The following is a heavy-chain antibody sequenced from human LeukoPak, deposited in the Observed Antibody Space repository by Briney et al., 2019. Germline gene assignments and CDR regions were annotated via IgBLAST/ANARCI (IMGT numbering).Heavy chain of an antibody. CDR1: GYGFTSYG. Sequence: GVSLQISCKGSGYGFTSYGIGWVRPMPGKGREWMGIVYPGDSDTRYSPSFQGQVTISADKSISTAYLQWSSLKASDTAMYYCARQWSSSSDSGFDYWGQGTLVTVSS. J-gene: IGHJ4*02. V-gene: IGHV5-51*01. D-gene: IGHD6-6*01. CDR3: ARQWSSSSDSGFDY. CDR2: VYPGDSDT.